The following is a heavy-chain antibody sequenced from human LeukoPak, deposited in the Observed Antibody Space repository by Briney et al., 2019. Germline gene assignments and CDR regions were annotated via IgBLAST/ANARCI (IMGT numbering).Heavy chain of an antibody. D-gene: IGHD5-18*01. CDR2: ISSSSNTI. CDR1: GFTFDDYG. V-gene: IGHV3-48*01. J-gene: IGHJ6*04. CDR3: ARGYSYMDV. Sequence: GGSLRLSCAASGFTFDDYGMSWVRQAPGKGLEWVSYISSSSNTIYYADSVKGRFTISRDNAKNSLYLQMNSLRAEDTAVYYCARGYSYMDVWGKGTTVTVSS.